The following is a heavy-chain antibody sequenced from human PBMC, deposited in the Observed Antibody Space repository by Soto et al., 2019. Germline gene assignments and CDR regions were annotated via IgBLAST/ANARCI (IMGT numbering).Heavy chain of an antibody. Sequence: ASVKVSCKASGYTFTSYAMHWVRQAPGQRLEWMGWINAGNGNTKYSQKFQGRVTITRDTSASTAYMELSSLRSEDTAVYYCARDLVTGEQNYWGQGTLVTVSS. J-gene: IGHJ4*02. CDR1: GYTFTSYA. CDR2: INAGNGNT. V-gene: IGHV1-3*01. D-gene: IGHD7-27*01. CDR3: ARDLVTGEQNY.